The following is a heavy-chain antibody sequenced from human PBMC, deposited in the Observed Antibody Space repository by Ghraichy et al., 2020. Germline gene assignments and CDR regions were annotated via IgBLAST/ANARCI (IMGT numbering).Heavy chain of an antibody. D-gene: IGHD4-17*01. CDR2: INHSGST. Sequence: SETLSLTCAVYGGSFSGYYWSWIRQPPGKGLEWIGEINHSGSTNYNPSLKSRVTISVDTSKNQFSLKLSSVTAADTAVYYFARVNGDYDGYFDLWGRGTLVTVSS. J-gene: IGHJ2*01. CDR1: GGSFSGYY. V-gene: IGHV4-34*01. CDR3: ARVNGDYDGYFDL.